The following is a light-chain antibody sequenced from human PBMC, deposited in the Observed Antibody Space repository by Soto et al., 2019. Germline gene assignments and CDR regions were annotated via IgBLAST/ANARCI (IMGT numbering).Light chain of an antibody. CDR3: QQYKDWPTT. V-gene: IGKV3-15*01. J-gene: IGKJ1*01. Sequence: EIVMTQSPGTLSLSPGERATLSCRASRSISTYLAWYQQKPGQAPRLLVYGASTRATGIPARFSGSGAGTDFTLTITSLQSEDFGVYFCQQYKDWPTTFGQGTKVDIK. CDR1: RSISTY. CDR2: GAS.